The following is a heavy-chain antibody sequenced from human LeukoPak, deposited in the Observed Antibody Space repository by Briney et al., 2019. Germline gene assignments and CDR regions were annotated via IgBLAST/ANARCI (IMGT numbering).Heavy chain of an antibody. CDR3: ARDRYSSSWIYYYYYGMDV. V-gene: IGHV1-18*01. J-gene: IGHJ6*02. CDR2: ISAYNGNT. CDR1: GYTFTSYD. Sequence: ASVKVSCKASGYTFTSYDINWVRQAPGQGLEWMGWISAYNGNTNYAQKLQGRVTMTTDTSTSTAYMELRSLRSDDTAVYYCARDRYSSSWIYYYYYGMDVWGQGTTVTVSS. D-gene: IGHD6-13*01.